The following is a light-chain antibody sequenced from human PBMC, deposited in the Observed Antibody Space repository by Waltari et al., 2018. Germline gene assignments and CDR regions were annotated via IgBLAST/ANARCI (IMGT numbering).Light chain of an antibody. V-gene: IGKV2-30*02. CDR2: KIS. Sequence: QSLVHNDGKTYLNWFHQRPGQSPRRLIYKISNRESGVPDRFSGSGSGTDFTLTINRVEAEDVGVYYCMQTTHWPRTFGQGTKLEIK. CDR3: MQTTHWPRT. CDR1: QSLVHNDGKTY. J-gene: IGKJ2*01.